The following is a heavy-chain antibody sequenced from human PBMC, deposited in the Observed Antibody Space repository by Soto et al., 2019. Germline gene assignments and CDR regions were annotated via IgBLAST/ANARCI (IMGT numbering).Heavy chain of an antibody. Sequence: GASVKVSCKASGYTFTSYYMHWVRQAPGQGLEWMGIINPSGGSTSYAQKFQVRVTMTRDTSTSTVYMELSSLRSEDTAVYYCARSHVRGDYYYSSGTPLVHWGQGTLVTVSS. CDR3: ARSHVRGDYYYSSGTPLVH. D-gene: IGHD3-22*01. CDR2: INPSGGST. CDR1: GYTFTSYY. V-gene: IGHV1-46*01. J-gene: IGHJ4*02.